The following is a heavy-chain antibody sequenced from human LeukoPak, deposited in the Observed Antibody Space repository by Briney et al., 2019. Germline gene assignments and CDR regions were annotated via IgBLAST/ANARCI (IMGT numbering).Heavy chain of an antibody. CDR2: IKQDGSEK. J-gene: IGHJ4*01. CDR3: ASGGYSGYDPLFDY. CDR1: GFTFSSYW. D-gene: IGHD5-12*01. V-gene: IGHV3-7*01. Sequence: GGSLRLSCSASGFTFSSYWMSWVRQAPGKGLEWVANIKQDGSEKYYVDSVKGRFTISRDNAKNSLYLQMNSLRAEDTAVYYCASGGYSGYDPLFDYWGQGTLVTVSS.